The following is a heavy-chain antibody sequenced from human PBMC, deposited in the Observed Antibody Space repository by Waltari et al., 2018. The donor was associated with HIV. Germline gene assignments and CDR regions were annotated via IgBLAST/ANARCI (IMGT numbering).Heavy chain of an antibody. V-gene: IGHV4-34*01. CDR3: ARGGGYCSSTSCPNWFDP. D-gene: IGHD2-2*03. CDR2: INHSGST. J-gene: IGHJ5*02. CDR1: GRSFRGYY. Sequence: QVQLQQWSAGLLQPSETLSLTCAVYGRSFRGYYWIWIRTPPGTGLEWIGDINHSGSTNYNPSLKSRVTISVDTSKNQFSLNLSSVTAADTAVYYCARGGGYCSSTSCPNWFDPWGQGTLVTVSS.